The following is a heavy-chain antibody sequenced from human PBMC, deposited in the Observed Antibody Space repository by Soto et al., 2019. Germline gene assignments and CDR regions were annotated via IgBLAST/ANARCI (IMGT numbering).Heavy chain of an antibody. CDR1: GCSISSYY. Sequence: SETLSLTCTASGCSISSYYWSWIRQPPGKGLEWIVYIYYNGGTNYNPSLKSRVTISVDTSKNQFSLKLISVTAADTAVYYCGRDGGYCSSTSCRRYYYYYAMDVWGQGTKVTVS. CDR3: GRDGGYCSSTSCRRYYYYYAMDV. D-gene: IGHD2-2*01. V-gene: IGHV4-59*01. CDR2: IYYNGGT. J-gene: IGHJ6*02.